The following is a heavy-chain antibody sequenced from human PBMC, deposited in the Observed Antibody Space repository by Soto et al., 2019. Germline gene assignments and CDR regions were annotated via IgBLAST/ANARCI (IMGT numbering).Heavy chain of an antibody. CDR2: IYYSGST. Sequence: SETLSLTCTVSGGSISSSSYYWGWIRQPPGKGLEWIGSIYYSGSTYYNPSLKSRVTISVDTSKNQFSLKLSSVTAADTAVYYCASYPSNIVVVTATDNWFDPWGQGTLVTVSS. D-gene: IGHD2-21*02. CDR1: GGSISSSSYY. V-gene: IGHV4-39*01. CDR3: ASYPSNIVVVTATDNWFDP. J-gene: IGHJ5*02.